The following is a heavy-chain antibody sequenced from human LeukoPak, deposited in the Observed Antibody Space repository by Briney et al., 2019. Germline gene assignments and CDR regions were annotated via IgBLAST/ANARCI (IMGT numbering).Heavy chain of an antibody. CDR2: INHSGST. D-gene: IGHD2-21*02. CDR1: GGSFSGYY. Sequence: SETLSLTCAVYGGSFSGYYWSWIRQPPGKGLEWIGEINHSGSTNYNPSLKSRVIISVDTSKNQFPLKLSSVTAADTAVYYCARVTYCGGDCYSGRGDYFDYWGQGTLVTVSS. CDR3: ARVTYCGGDCYSGRGDYFDY. V-gene: IGHV4-34*01. J-gene: IGHJ4*02.